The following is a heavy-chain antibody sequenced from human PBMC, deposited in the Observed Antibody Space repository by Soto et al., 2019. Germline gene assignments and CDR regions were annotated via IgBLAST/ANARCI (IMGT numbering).Heavy chain of an antibody. J-gene: IGHJ4*02. Sequence: QVQLVESGGGVVQPGRSLRLSCAASRFTFSSYAMHWVRQAPGKGLEWVAAISYDGSNKYYADSVKGRFTISRDNSKNTLYLQMNSLIAEDTSVYYCARGGGSSGYFLDYWGQGTMVTVSS. V-gene: IGHV3-30-3*01. CDR1: RFTFSSYA. CDR3: ARGGGSSGYFLDY. D-gene: IGHD3-22*01. CDR2: ISYDGSNK.